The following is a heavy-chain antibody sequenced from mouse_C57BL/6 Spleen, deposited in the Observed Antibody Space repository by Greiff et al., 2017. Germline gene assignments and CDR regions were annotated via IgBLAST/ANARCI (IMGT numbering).Heavy chain of an antibody. D-gene: IGHD2-2*01. J-gene: IGHJ4*01. Sequence: VQLQQPGAELVKPGASVKMSCKASGYTFTSYWITWVKQRPGQGLEWIGDIYPGSGSTNSNEKFKSKATLTVDTSSSTAYMQLSSLTSEGSAVYYGARPSSVGFYAMDYWGQGTSVTVSS. CDR1: GYTFTSYW. V-gene: IGHV1-55*01. CDR2: IYPGSGST. CDR3: ARPSSVGFYAMDY.